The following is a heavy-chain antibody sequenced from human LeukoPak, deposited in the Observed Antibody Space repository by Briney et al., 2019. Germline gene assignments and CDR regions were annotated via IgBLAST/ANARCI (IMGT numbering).Heavy chain of an antibody. V-gene: IGHV4-34*01. CDR1: GGSFSSYY. CDR2: INHSGST. D-gene: IGHD6-19*01. Sequence: SETLSLTCAVYGGSFSSYYWSWIRQPPGKGLEWSGEINHSGSTNYNPSLKSRVTISVDTSKNQFSLKLSSVTAADTAVYYCARGYSSGWFDYWGQGTLVTVSS. J-gene: IGHJ4*02. CDR3: ARGYSSGWFDY.